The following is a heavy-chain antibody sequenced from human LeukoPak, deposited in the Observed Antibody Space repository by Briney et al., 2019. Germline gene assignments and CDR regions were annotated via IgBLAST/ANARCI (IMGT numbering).Heavy chain of an antibody. CDR1: GFTFSTYA. D-gene: IGHD5-18*01. CDR2: LSASGSNT. CDR3: AQISVDTSRGRWSDFDS. V-gene: IGHV3-23*01. J-gene: IGHJ4*02. Sequence: PGGSLRLSCAASGFTFSTYAMTWLRQAPGKGLEWVSALSASGSNTYYADSVKGRFTISRDNSKNMLYLQMNSLRADDTAVYYCAQISVDTSRGRWSDFDSWGQGILVTVSS.